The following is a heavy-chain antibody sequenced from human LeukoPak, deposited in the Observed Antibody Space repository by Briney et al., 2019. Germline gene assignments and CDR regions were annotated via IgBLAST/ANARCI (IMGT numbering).Heavy chain of an antibody. Sequence: GGSLRLSCAASGFTFSRYAVHWVRQAPGKGLQFVSAISTSGGSTSYANSVRGRFTISRDNSKNTLHLQMGSLRAEDMAVYYCARDDGGYGSGSHYYFYSMDVWGQGTTVTVSS. CDR3: ARDDGGYGSGSHYYFYSMDV. D-gene: IGHD3-10*01. V-gene: IGHV3-64*01. CDR2: ISTSGGST. CDR1: GFTFSRYA. J-gene: IGHJ6*02.